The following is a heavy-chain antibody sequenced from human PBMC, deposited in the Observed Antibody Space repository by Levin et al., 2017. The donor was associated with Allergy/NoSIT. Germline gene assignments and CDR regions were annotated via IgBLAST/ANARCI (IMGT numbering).Heavy chain of an antibody. CDR3: ARDLSPPITMVRGTMDV. V-gene: IGHV4-61*01. J-gene: IGHJ6*02. D-gene: IGHD3-10*01. CDR1: GGSVSSGSYY. Sequence: NTSETLSLTCTVSGGSVSSGSYYWSWIRQPPGKGLEWIGYIYYSGSTNYNPSLKSRVTISVDTSKNQFSLKLSSVTAADTAVYYCARDLSPPITMVRGTMDVWGQGTTVTVSS. CDR2: IYYSGST.